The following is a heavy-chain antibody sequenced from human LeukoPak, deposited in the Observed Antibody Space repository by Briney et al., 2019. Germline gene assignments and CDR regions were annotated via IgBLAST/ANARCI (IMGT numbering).Heavy chain of an antibody. Sequence: ASVKVSCKASGYTFTSYGISWVRQAPGQGLEWMGWISAYNGNTNYAQKLQGRVTMTTDTSTSTAYMELRSLRSDDTAVYYCARRGGSGSYPGSSDAFDIWGQGTMVTVSS. D-gene: IGHD1-26*01. J-gene: IGHJ3*02. V-gene: IGHV1-18*01. CDR3: ARRGGSGSYPGSSDAFDI. CDR1: GYTFTSYG. CDR2: ISAYNGNT.